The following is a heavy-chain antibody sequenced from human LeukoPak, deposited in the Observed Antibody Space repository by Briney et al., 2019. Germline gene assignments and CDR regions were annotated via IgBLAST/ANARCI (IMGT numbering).Heavy chain of an antibody. V-gene: IGHV3-21*01. D-gene: IGHD3/OR15-3a*01. J-gene: IGHJ3*02. Sequence: GGSLRLSCAASGFTFSSYSMNWVRQAPGKGLEWVSSISSSSSYIYYADSVKGRFTISRDNAKNSLYLQMNSLRAEDTAVYYCAKVARTGYLTDAFGIWGQGTMVTVSS. CDR2: ISSSSSYI. CDR1: GFTFSSYS. CDR3: AKVARTGYLTDAFGI.